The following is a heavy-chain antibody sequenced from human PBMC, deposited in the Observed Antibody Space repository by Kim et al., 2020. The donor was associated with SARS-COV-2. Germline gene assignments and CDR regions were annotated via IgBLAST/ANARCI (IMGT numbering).Heavy chain of an antibody. J-gene: IGHJ4*02. CDR3: ARHIAAAGTFFDY. Sequence: SETLSLTCTVSGGSISSSSYYWGWIRQPPGKGLEWIGSIYYSGSTYYNPSLKSRVTISVDTSKNQFSLKLSSVTAADTAVYYCARHIAAAGTFFDYWGQGTLVTVSS. CDR1: GGSISSSSYY. D-gene: IGHD6-13*01. V-gene: IGHV4-39*01. CDR2: IYYSGST.